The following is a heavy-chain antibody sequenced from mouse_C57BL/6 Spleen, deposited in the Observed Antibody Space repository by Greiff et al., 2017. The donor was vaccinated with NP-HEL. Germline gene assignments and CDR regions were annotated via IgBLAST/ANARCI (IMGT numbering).Heavy chain of an antibody. V-gene: IGHV1-74*01. CDR3: ARTGDYYGSSPYFDY. D-gene: IGHD1-1*01. J-gene: IGHJ2*01. CDR2: IHPSDSDT. Sequence: QVQLQQPGAELVKPGASVKVSCKASGYTFTSYWMHWVKQRPGQGLEWIGRIHPSDSDTNYNQKFKGKATLTVDKSSSTAYMELRSLTSEDSAVYYCARTGDYYGSSPYFDYWGQGTTLTVSS. CDR1: GYTFTSYW.